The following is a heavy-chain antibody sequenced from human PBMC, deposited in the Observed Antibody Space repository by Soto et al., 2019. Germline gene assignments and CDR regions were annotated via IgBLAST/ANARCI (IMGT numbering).Heavy chain of an antibody. CDR1: GYTFTCYY. Sequence: ASVKVSCKASGYTFTCYYMHWVRQAPGQGLEWMGWINPNSGGTNYAQKFQGWVTMTRDTSISTAYMELSRMRSDDKAVYYCARDRLGGAFDIWGQGTMVTVS. CDR2: INPNSGGT. V-gene: IGHV1-2*04. CDR3: ARDRLGGAFDI. D-gene: IGHD3-9*01. J-gene: IGHJ3*02.